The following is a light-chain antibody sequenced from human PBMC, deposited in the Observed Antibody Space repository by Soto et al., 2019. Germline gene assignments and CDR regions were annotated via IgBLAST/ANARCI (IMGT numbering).Light chain of an antibody. CDR1: SSDVGDYNY. CDR2: DDS. CDR3: SSYTSSSTFYA. Sequence: QSVLTQPASVSGSPGQSITISCTGTSSDVGDYNYVSWYQQHPGKATKLMNYDDSNRPSGVSNRLSGSKSGNTASQTISGLQAEDEADYYCSSYTSSSTFYAVGTGTKVTVL. J-gene: IGLJ1*01. V-gene: IGLV2-14*01.